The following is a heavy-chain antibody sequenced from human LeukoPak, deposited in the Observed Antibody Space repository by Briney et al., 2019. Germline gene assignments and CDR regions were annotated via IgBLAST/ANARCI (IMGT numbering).Heavy chain of an antibody. J-gene: IGHJ4*02. V-gene: IGHV4-39*01. D-gene: IGHD6-19*01. CDR1: GGSISTRDYY. CDR3: ARGLSSGI. CDR2: IYYTGST. Sequence: SETLSLTCTVSGGSISTRDYYGAWIRQPPGKGLEWIGSIYYTGSTFYSPSLKSRVTMSVDTSNNQISLKLSSVTAADTAVYYCARGLSSGIWGQGTLVTVSS.